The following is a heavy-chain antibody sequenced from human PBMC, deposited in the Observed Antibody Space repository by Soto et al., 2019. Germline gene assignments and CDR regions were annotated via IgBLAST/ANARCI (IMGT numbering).Heavy chain of an antibody. CDR1: GGSISSYY. CDR2: IYYSGST. CDR3: ARARRITIFGVVPPYFDY. D-gene: IGHD3-3*01. V-gene: IGHV4-59*01. J-gene: IGHJ4*02. Sequence: SETLSLTCTVSGGSISSYYWSWIRQLPGKGLEWIGYIYYSGSTNYNPSLKSRVTISVDTSKNQFSLKLSSVTAADTAVYYCARARRITIFGVVPPYFDYWGKGTLVTVSS.